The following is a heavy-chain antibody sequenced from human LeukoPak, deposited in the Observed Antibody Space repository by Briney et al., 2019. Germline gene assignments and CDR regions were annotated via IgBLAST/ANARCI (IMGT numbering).Heavy chain of an antibody. CDR2: IWYDGSNK. CDR1: GFTFSNYN. J-gene: IGHJ6*02. CDR3: ARVHKLRYFDWLSGGYGMDV. D-gene: IGHD3-9*01. Sequence: GRSLRLSCEASGFTFSNYNMNWVRQAPGKGLEWVAVIWYDGSNKHCADSVKGRFTISRDNAKNSLYLQMNSLRAEDTAVYYCARVHKLRYFDWLSGGYGMDVWGQGTTVTVSS. V-gene: IGHV3-33*01.